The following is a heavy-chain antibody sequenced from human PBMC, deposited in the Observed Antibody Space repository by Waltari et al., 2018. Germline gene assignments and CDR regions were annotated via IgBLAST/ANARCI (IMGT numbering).Heavy chain of an antibody. D-gene: IGHD2-8*02. V-gene: IGHV4-38-2*02. CDR3: ARGYNTGWYNS. Sequence: QVQLQESDPGLVQPSETLSLTCTVAGYYISNGYYWGWIRLPPGRGLEWIATISYNGNTYYNPSLTSRVSITVDTSKNQFSLKLTSVTAADTAIYYCARGYNTGWYNSWGHGTLVTVSS. J-gene: IGHJ5*01. CDR2: ISYNGNT. CDR1: GYYISNGYY.